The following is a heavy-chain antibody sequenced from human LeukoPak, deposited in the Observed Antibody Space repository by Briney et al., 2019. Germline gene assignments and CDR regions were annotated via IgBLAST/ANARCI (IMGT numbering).Heavy chain of an antibody. D-gene: IGHD3-10*01. CDR2: IWYDGSNK. CDR3: AKSDYYGSGTPDY. Sequence: GPSLRLSCAASGFTFSSFGMHWVRQAPGKGLEWVAVIWYDGSNKYYADSVKGRFTISRDNSKNTLFVQVNSLRVDDTAVYYCAKSDYYGSGTPDYWGQGTLVTVSS. J-gene: IGHJ4*02. V-gene: IGHV3-33*06. CDR1: GFTFSSFG.